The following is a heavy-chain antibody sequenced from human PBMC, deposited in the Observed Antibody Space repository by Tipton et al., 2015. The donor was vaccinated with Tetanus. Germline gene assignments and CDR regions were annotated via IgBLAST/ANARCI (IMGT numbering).Heavy chain of an antibody. CDR1: GGPVSSSNW. CDR2: IYYSGTT. Sequence: TLSLTCDVSGGPVSSSNWWSWVRQAPGKGLEWIGEIYYSGTTNYNTSLKSRVTIPTEKSKNQDSLRLNSVTAAETAVYFCARTPDYYSGMDVWGQGTTVTVSS. V-gene: IGHV4-4*01. CDR3: ARTPDYYSGMDV. J-gene: IGHJ6*02.